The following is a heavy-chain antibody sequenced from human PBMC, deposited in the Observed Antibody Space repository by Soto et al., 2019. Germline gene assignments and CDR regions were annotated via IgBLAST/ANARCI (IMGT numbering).Heavy chain of an antibody. V-gene: IGHV4-4*02. Sequence: QVQLQDSGPGLVKPSLTLSLTCAGSSGSISSSNWLSWVRHPPGKGLEWIVEIYHSGSINYNPSHKRCVTISVAMSKNQFSLKLFSVTVVETAVYFCARDRKFSEDAGYFDVWGQGTLVTVSS. J-gene: IGHJ4*02. CDR3: ARDRKFSEDAGYFDV. CDR1: SGSISSSNW. D-gene: IGHD3-3*01. CDR2: IYHSGSI.